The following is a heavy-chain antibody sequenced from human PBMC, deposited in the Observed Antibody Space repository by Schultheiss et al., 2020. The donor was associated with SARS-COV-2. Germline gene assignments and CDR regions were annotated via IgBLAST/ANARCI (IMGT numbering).Heavy chain of an antibody. CDR2: INPNSGGT. J-gene: IGHJ4*02. Sequence: ASVKVSCKASGYAFTGYYMHWVRQAPGQGLEWMGWINPNSGGTNYAQKFQGRVTMTRDTSISTAYMELSRLRSDDTAVYYCARSIAARGGFDYWGQGTLVTVSS. CDR1: GYAFTGYY. D-gene: IGHD6-6*01. V-gene: IGHV1-2*02. CDR3: ARSIAARGGFDY.